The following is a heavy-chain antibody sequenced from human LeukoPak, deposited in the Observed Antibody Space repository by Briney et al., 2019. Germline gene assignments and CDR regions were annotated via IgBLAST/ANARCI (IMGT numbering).Heavy chain of an antibody. CDR3: ARVADGDPHFDY. V-gene: IGHV1-18*01. D-gene: IGHD4-17*01. CDR1: GYTFTSYG. Sequence: ASVKVSCKXSGYTFTSYGISWVRQAPGQGLERMGWISAYNGNTNYAQKLQGRVTMTTDTSTSTAYMELRSLRSDDTAVYYCARVADGDPHFDYWGQGTLVTVSS. J-gene: IGHJ4*02. CDR2: ISAYNGNT.